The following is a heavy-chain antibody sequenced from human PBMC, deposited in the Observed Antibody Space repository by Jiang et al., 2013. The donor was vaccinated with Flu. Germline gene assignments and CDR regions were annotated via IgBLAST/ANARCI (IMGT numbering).Heavy chain of an antibody. D-gene: IGHD1-26*01. Sequence: SGGSVSSGGYYWSWTRQPPGKGLEWIGSLYYSGSTYFNPSLKSRVSISVDTSKNHFSLKLSSVTAADTAVYYCARGVVGVTRMDYWGQGTLVTVSS. CDR3: ARGVVGVTRMDY. J-gene: IGHJ4*02. V-gene: IGHV4-39*02. CDR1: GGSVSSGGYY. CDR2: LYYSGST.